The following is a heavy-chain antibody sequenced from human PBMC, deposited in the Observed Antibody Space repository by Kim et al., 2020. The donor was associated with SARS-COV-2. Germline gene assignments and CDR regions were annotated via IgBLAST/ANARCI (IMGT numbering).Heavy chain of an antibody. Sequence: SETLSLTCAVYGGSFSGYYWSWIRQPPGKGLEWIGEINHSGSTNYNPSLKSRVTISVDTYKNQFSLKLSSVTAADTAVYYCARGGLDILTGYSLIDYWGQGTLVTVSS. J-gene: IGHJ4*02. CDR2: INHSGST. D-gene: IGHD3-9*01. V-gene: IGHV4-34*01. CDR1: GGSFSGYY. CDR3: ARGGLDILTGYSLIDY.